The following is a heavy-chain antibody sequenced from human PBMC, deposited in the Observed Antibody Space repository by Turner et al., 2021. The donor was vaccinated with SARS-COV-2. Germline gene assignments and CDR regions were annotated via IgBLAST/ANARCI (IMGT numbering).Heavy chain of an antibody. CDR2: ISYDGRNK. CDR1: AFTSISYG. D-gene: IGHD2-15*01. CDR3: AKNPGPYCSGGSCYSGELDY. Sequence: QVQLVESGAGVVQPGGSLRLACAASAFTSISYGMHWVRQAPGKGLEWVAVISYDGRNKYYADSVKGRFTISRDNSKNTLYLQMNSLRAEDTALYYCAKNPGPYCSGGSCYSGELDYWGQGTLVTVSS. J-gene: IGHJ4*02. V-gene: IGHV3-30*18.